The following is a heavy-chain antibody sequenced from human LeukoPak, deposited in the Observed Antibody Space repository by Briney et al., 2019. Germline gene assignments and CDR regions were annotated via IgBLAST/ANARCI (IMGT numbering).Heavy chain of an antibody. J-gene: IGHJ6*03. CDR3: ARVSPHATYYDFWSGYVAPPHYYYYYMDV. D-gene: IGHD3-3*01. CDR1: GYTFTGYY. CDR2: INPNSGGT. V-gene: IGHV1-2*02. Sequence: ASVKVSCKASGYTFTGYYMHWVRQAPGQGLEWMGWINPNSGGTNYAQKFQGRVTMTRDTSISTAYMELSRLRSDDTAVYYCARVSPHATYYDFWSGYVAPPHYYYYYMDVWGKGTTVTVSS.